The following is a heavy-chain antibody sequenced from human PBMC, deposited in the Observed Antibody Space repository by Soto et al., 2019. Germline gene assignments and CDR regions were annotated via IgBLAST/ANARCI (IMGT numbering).Heavy chain of an antibody. Sequence: QITLKESGPTLVKPTQTLTLTCTFSGFSLSTSGARVGWIRQPPGKALEWLALIYWDDEKRYSPSLKSRLTNARDTTKAHVVLTMTNMDPVDTATYYSAVRPYYYDSGSRYNWFDPWGQGTLVTVSS. J-gene: IGHJ5*02. CDR3: AVRPYYYDSGSRYNWFDP. D-gene: IGHD3-10*01. V-gene: IGHV2-5*02. CDR1: GFSLSTSGAR. CDR2: IYWDDEK.